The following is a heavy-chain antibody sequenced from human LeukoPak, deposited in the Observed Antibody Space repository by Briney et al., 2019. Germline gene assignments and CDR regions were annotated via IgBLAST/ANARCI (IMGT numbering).Heavy chain of an antibody. CDR3: ARGRFGYMDV. CDR1: GFTFTTYW. V-gene: IGHV3-7*03. CDR2: IKQDGTER. J-gene: IGHJ6*03. D-gene: IGHD3-10*01. Sequence: GGSLRLSCAASGFTFTTYWMSWVRQAPGKGLEWVANIKQDGTERYYVDSVKGRFTISRDNAKNSVDLQMNSLRSEDTAVYYCARGRFGYMDVWGKGTTVTISS.